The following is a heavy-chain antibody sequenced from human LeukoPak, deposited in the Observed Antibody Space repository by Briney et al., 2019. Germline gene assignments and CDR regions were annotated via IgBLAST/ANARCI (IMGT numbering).Heavy chain of an antibody. Sequence: PSETLSLTCTVSGGSISSYYWSWIRQPPGKGLEWIGYIYYSGSTYYNPSLKSRVTISVDTSKNQFSLKLSSVTAADTAVYYCAREGIAAAGSLDYWGQGTLVTVSS. CDR2: IYYSGST. J-gene: IGHJ4*02. V-gene: IGHV4-59*12. CDR1: GGSISSYY. D-gene: IGHD6-13*01. CDR3: AREGIAAAGSLDY.